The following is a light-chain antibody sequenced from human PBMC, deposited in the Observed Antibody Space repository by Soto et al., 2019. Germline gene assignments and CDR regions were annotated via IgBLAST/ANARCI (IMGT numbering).Light chain of an antibody. V-gene: IGKV1-39*01. CDR3: QQSYNASPYT. J-gene: IGKJ3*01. CDR1: ENIDDY. Sequence: IQMTQSPSSLSASVGDRVTITCRASENIDDYLNWYQQKPGKAPKLLIHGASNLQGGVPSRFSATGSGTDFTLSINTLHPEDFATYYCQQSYNASPYTFGPGTIVDLK. CDR2: GAS.